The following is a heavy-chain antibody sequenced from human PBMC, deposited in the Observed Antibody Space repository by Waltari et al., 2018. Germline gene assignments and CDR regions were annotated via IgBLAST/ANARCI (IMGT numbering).Heavy chain of an antibody. CDR3: TTDTYTVTTYTRPYYFDY. J-gene: IGHJ4*02. CDR2: IKSKTDGGTT. CDR1: GFTFSNAW. D-gene: IGHD4-17*01. V-gene: IGHV3-15*01. Sequence: EVQLVESGGGLVKPGGSLRLSCAASGFTFSNAWMSWVRQAPGKGLEWVGRIKSKTDGGTTDYAAPVKGRFTISRDDSKNTLYLQMNSLKTEDTAVYYCTTDTYTVTTYTRPYYFDYWGQGTLVTVSS.